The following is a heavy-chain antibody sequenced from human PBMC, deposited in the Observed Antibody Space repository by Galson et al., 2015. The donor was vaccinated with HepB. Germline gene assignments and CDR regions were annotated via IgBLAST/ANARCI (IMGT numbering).Heavy chain of an antibody. V-gene: IGHV3-33*01. D-gene: IGHD3-10*01. CDR2: IWYDGNNK. Sequence: LRLSCAASGFTFSRYGMEWVRQAPGKGLEWVAVIWYDGNNKYYADSVKGRFTISRDNSKNTLYLQMNSLRAEDTAVYYCARDVTMVQGVIRTDDYWGQGTLVTVSS. J-gene: IGHJ4*02. CDR1: GFTFSRYG. CDR3: ARDVTMVQGVIRTDDY.